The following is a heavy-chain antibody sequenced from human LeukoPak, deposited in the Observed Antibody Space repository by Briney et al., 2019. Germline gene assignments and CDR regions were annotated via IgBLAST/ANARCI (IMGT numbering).Heavy chain of an antibody. CDR2: ISSSSSTI. CDR3: ARSGYCSSTSCTDDYYYGMDV. D-gene: IGHD2-2*01. J-gene: IGHJ6*02. CDR1: GFTFSGYS. Sequence: GGSLRLSCAASGFTFSGYSMNWVRQAPGKGLEWVSYISSSSSTIYYADSVKGRFTISRDNAKNSLYLQMNSLRAEGTAVYYCARSGYCSSTSCTDDYYYGMDVWGQGTTVTVSS. V-gene: IGHV3-48*01.